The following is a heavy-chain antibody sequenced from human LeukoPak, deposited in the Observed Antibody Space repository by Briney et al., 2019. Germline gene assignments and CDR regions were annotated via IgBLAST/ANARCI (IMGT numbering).Heavy chain of an antibody. V-gene: IGHV3-30*02. J-gene: IGHJ5*02. CDR3: AKGSVSSHNWFDP. Sequence: GGSLRLSCAASGFTFSNYDMHWVRQAPGKGLEWVASMTYDGSNKYYADSVKGRFAISRDNSKNTLYLQMDSLRTEEAAMYYCAKGSVSSHNWFDPWGQGTLVTVSS. CDR2: MTYDGSNK. D-gene: IGHD3-10*01. CDR1: GFTFSNYD.